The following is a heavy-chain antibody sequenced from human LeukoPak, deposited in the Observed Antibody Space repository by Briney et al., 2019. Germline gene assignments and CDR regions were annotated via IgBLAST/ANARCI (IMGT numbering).Heavy chain of an antibody. CDR3: AREGAFDI. Sequence: PSETLSLTCTVSGGSISSYYWSWIRQPPGKGLEWIGYIYYSGSTNYNPSFKSRVTISVDTSKNQFSLKLTSVTAADTAVYYCAREGAFDIWGQGTMVTVSS. CDR1: GGSISSYY. J-gene: IGHJ3*02. V-gene: IGHV4-59*01. CDR2: IYYSGST.